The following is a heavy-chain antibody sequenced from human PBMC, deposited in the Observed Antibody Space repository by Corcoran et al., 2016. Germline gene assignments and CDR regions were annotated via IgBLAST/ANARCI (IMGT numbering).Heavy chain of an antibody. CDR1: GFTFSSYS. V-gene: IGHV3-21*01. CDR2: ISSSSSYI. Sequence: EVQLVESGGGLVKPGGSLRLSCAASGFTFSSYSMNWVRQAPGKGLEWVSSISSSSSYIYYADSVKGRFTISRDNAKNSLYLQMTSLRAEGTAVYYCARVSDTAMVYYFDYWGHGTLVTVSS. CDR3: ARVSDTAMVYYFDY. D-gene: IGHD5-18*01. J-gene: IGHJ4*01.